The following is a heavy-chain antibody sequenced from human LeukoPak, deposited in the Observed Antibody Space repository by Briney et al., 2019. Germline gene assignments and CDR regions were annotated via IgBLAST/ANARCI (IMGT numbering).Heavy chain of an antibody. CDR3: ARDLIPGYCTNGVCYGPIGY. CDR1: GYTFTSYQ. J-gene: IGHJ4*02. D-gene: IGHD2-8*01. CDR2: ISAYNGNT. V-gene: IGHV1-18*04. Sequence: ASVKVSCKASGYTFTSYQMHWVRQAPGQGLEWMGWISAYNGNTNYAQELQGRVTMTTDTSMSTAYMELRSLRSDDTAVYYCARDLIPGYCTNGVCYGPIGYWGQGTLVTVSS.